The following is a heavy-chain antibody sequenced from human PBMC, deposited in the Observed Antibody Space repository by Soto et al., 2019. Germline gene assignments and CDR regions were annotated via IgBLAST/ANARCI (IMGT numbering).Heavy chain of an antibody. CDR1: GGSISSGGYS. J-gene: IGHJ4*02. V-gene: IGHV4-30-2*01. D-gene: IGHD7-27*01. CDR2: IYHSGST. CDR3: ARAGAKLGIDY. Sequence: PSETLSLTCAVSGGSISSGGYSWSWIRQPPGKGLEWIGYIYHSGSTYYNPSLKSRVTISVDRSKSQFSLKLSSVTAADTAVYYCARAGAKLGIDYWGQGTLVTVSS.